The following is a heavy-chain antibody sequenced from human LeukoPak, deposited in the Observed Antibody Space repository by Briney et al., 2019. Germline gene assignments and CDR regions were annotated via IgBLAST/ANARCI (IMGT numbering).Heavy chain of an antibody. V-gene: IGHV4-59*08. Sequence: SETLSLTCTVSGGSISSYYWSRIRQPPGKGLEWIGYIYYSGSTNYNPSLKSRVTISVDTSKNQFSLKLSSVTAADTAVYYCARADLYYDFWSGYWFDPWGQGTLVTVSS. CDR1: GGSISSYY. J-gene: IGHJ5*02. CDR3: ARADLYYDFWSGYWFDP. CDR2: IYYSGST. D-gene: IGHD3-3*01.